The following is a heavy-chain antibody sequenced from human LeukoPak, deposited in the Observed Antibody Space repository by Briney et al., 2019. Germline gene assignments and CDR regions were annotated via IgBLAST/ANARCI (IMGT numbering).Heavy chain of an antibody. D-gene: IGHD1-26*01. V-gene: IGHV3-9*01. CDR3: AKARGHSGSYYVPLDY. J-gene: IGHJ4*02. CDR1: GFTFDDYA. CDR2: ISWNSGSI. Sequence: PGGSLRLSCAASGFTFDDYAMHWVRQAPGKGLEWVSGISWNSGSIGYADSVKGRFTISRDNAKNSLYLQMNSLRAEDTALYYCAKARGHSGSYYVPLDYWGQGTLVTVSS.